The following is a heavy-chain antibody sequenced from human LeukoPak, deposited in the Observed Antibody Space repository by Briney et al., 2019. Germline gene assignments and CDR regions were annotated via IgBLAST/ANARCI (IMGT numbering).Heavy chain of an antibody. CDR3: ARESRHLPAARLLDY. CDR1: GGSISSGGYY. J-gene: IGHJ4*02. CDR2: IYYSGST. Sequence: SETLSLTCTVSGGSISSGGYYWSWIRQHPGKGLEWIGYIYYSGSTYYNPSLKRRVTISVDTSKNQFSLKLSSVTAADTAVYYCARESRHLPAARLLDYWGQGTLVTVSS. D-gene: IGHD2-2*01. V-gene: IGHV4-31*03.